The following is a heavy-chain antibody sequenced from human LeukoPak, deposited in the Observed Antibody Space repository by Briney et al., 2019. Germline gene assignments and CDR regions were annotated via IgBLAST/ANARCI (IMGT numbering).Heavy chain of an antibody. J-gene: IGHJ4*02. CDR1: GFTFSSYG. V-gene: IGHV3-33*01. D-gene: IGHD6-6*01. CDR3: ARDSGQLVGFDY. Sequence: PGRSLRLSCAASGFTFSSYGMHWVRQAPGKGLEWVAVIWYDGSNKYYADSVKGRFTISRDNSKNTLYLQMNSLRAEDTAVYYCARDSGQLVGFDYWGQGTLVTVSS. CDR2: IWYDGSNK.